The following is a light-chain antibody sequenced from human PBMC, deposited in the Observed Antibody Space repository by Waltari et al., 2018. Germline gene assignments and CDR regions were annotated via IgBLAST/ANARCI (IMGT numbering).Light chain of an antibody. J-gene: IGKJ2*03. CDR2: WAS. Sequence: DIVMTQSPDSLAVSLGERATINCKSSRTVLYDSNNKNYLAWYQQKPGQPPNLRIYWASTRKSWVPDRFSGSGSGTDFTLTISTLQAEDVAVYYCHQYYNTPYSYGQGTKLEIK. CDR1: RTVLYDSNNKNY. V-gene: IGKV4-1*01. CDR3: HQYYNTPYS.